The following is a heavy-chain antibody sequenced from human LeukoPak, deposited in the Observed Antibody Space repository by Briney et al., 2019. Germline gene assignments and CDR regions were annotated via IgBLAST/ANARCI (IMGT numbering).Heavy chain of an antibody. CDR3: ARDSSSWLGGDAFDI. Sequence: GGSLRLSCAASGFTFSSYSMNWVRQAPGKGLEWVSYISSSSSTIYYADSVKGRFTISRDNAKNSLYLQMNSLRAEDTAVYYCARDSSSWLGGDAFDIWGQGAMVTVSS. CDR2: ISSSSSTI. J-gene: IGHJ3*02. D-gene: IGHD6-13*01. CDR1: GFTFSSYS. V-gene: IGHV3-48*01.